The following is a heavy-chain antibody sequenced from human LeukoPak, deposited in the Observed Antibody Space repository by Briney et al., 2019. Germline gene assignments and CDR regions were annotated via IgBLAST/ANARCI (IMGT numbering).Heavy chain of an antibody. CDR1: GFTFSSNW. D-gene: IGHD6-13*01. J-gene: IGHJ4*02. Sequence: PGGSLRLSCATSGFTFSSNWMSWVRHVPGRGLDWVANIKPDGSAQYYAASVKGRFTVSRDNAKNSLYLQMNSLRVEDTAVYYCARANNSSWRNWGQGTLVTVSA. CDR3: ARANNSSWRN. CDR2: IKPDGSAQ. V-gene: IGHV3-7*01.